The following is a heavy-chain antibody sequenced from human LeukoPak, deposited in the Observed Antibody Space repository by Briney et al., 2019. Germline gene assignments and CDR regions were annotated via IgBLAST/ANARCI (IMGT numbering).Heavy chain of an antibody. CDR3: ARAPSYYDFWTGYYDHYYMDV. CDR2: ISSSSSYI. V-gene: IGHV3-21*01. D-gene: IGHD3-3*01. J-gene: IGHJ6*03. CDR1: GFTFSSYN. Sequence: GGSLRLSCAASGFTFSSYNMNWVRQAPGKGLEWVSSISSSSSYIYYSDSVKGRFTISRDNAKKSLCLQMNSLRAEDTAVHYCARAPSYYDFWTGYYDHYYMDVWGKGTTVTVSS.